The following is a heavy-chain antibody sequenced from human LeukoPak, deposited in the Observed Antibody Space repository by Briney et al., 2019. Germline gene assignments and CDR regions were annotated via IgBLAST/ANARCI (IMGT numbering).Heavy chain of an antibody. V-gene: IGHV1-69*05. Sequence: RGASVKVSCKASGGTFSSYAISWVRQAPGQGLEWMGGIIPIFGTANYAQKFQGRVTITTDESTSTAYMELSSLRSEDTAVYYCARVVSTAMVRRYYYYYMDVWGKGTTVTVSS. CDR1: GGTFSSYA. J-gene: IGHJ6*03. CDR2: IIPIFGTA. CDR3: ARVVSTAMVRRYYYYYMDV. D-gene: IGHD5-18*01.